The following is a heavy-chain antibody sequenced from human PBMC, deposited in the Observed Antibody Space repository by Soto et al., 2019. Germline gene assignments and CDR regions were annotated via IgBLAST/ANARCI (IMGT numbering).Heavy chain of an antibody. V-gene: IGHV3-30*18. D-gene: IGHD3-10*01. CDR2: ILYDGSDK. Sequence: QVQLVESGGSVVQPGRSLRLSCAASGFTFSSYGMHWVRQAPGKGLEWVTGILYDGSDKYYADSVKGRFTISRENSKNTRYRQMNSLRTEDSAVYYCAKAGGGFGDFVHHWGQGTPVTVSS. J-gene: IGHJ4*02. CDR1: GFTFSSYG. CDR3: AKAGGGFGDFVHH.